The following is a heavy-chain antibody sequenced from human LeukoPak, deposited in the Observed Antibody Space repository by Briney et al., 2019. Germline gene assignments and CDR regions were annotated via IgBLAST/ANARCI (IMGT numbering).Heavy chain of an antibody. CDR1: GGSVSDYY. CDR3: ARHSDPRVEMATIHWYFDL. V-gene: IGHV4-59*08. Sequence: PSETLSLTCTISGGSVSDYYWSWIRQSPGKGLEWIGYIYYTGSTTYNPSLTSRVTISADTSKNQFSLKLSSVTAADTAVYYCARHSDPRVEMATIHWYFDLWGRGTLVTVSS. J-gene: IGHJ2*01. D-gene: IGHD5-24*01. CDR2: IYYTGST.